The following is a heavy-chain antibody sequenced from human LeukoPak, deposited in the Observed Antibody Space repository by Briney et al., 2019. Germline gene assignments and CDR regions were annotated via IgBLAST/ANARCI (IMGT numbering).Heavy chain of an antibody. CDR3: ARAGDFLSCYPSKNHNDR. D-gene: IGHD3-3*01. J-gene: IGHJ6*04. CDR1: GGSINSYY. V-gene: IGHV4-4*07. CDR2: IYTSGTT. Sequence: SETLSLTCTVSGGSINSYYWSWIRQPAGKGLEWIGRIYTSGTTNYNPSLKSRVTMSVDTSKKQFSLKLSSVTAADTAVYYCARAGDFLSCYPSKNHNDRWGKGTTVTVSS.